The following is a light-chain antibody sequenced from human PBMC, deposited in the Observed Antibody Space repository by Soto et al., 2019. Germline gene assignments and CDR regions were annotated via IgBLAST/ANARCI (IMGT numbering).Light chain of an antibody. V-gene: IGLV2-14*03. Sequence: QSALTQPASVSGSPGQSITISCTGTSSDVGAYNYVSWYQQHPGKVPKLIIYDVNNRPSGVSNRFSGSKSGNTASLTISGLQAEDEADYYCRSYTSTSTLVFGGGTKLTVL. CDR3: RSYTSTSTLV. J-gene: IGLJ2*01. CDR1: SSDVGAYNY. CDR2: DVN.